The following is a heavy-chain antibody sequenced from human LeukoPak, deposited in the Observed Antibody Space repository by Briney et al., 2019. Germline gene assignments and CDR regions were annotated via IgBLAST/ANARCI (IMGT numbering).Heavy chain of an antibody. CDR2: IIPIFGTA. CDR1: GGTFSSYG. Sequence: PVKVSCKASGGTFSSYGISWVRQAPGQGLELMGGIIPIFGTANYAQKFQGRVTITTDESTSTAYMELSSLRSEDTAVYYCARENVEMATIFFDYWGQGTLVTVSS. CDR3: ARENVEMATIFFDY. V-gene: IGHV1-69*05. J-gene: IGHJ4*02. D-gene: IGHD5-24*01.